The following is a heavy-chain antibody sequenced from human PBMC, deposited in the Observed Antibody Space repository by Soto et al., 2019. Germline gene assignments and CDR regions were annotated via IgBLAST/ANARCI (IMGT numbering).Heavy chain of an antibody. V-gene: IGHV3-73*01. J-gene: IGHJ6*02. Sequence: EVQLVESGGGLVQPGGSLRLSCAASGFTFTGSAMHWVRQASGKGLEWVGRIRSKAYNYATAYAASVEGRFTISRDDSRNTAYLQMNSLKTDDTAVYYCARPIPSGYSYAHDYYGMDVWGQGTTVTVSS. CDR3: ARPIPSGYSYAHDYYGMDV. CDR1: GFTFTGSA. CDR2: IRSKAYNYAT. D-gene: IGHD5-18*01.